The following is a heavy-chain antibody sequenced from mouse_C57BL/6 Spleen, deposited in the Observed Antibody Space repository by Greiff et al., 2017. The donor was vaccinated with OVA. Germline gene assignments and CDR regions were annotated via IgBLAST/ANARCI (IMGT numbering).Heavy chain of an antibody. D-gene: IGHD4-1*01. Sequence: EVKLMESGGGLVQPGGSLKLSCAASGFTFSDYYMYWVRQTPEKRLEWVAYISNGGGSTYYPDTVKGRFTISRDNAKNTLYLQMSRLKSEDTAMYYCARHNLGNWYFDVWGTGTTVTVSS. CDR2: ISNGGGST. CDR3: ARHNLGNWYFDV. V-gene: IGHV5-12*01. J-gene: IGHJ1*03. CDR1: GFTFSDYY.